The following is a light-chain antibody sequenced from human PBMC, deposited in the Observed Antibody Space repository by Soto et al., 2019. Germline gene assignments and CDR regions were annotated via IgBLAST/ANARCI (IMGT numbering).Light chain of an antibody. CDR2: TTN. CDR1: TGAVTSGNY. Sequence: QTVVTQEPSLTVSQGGTVTLTCASSTGAVTSGNYPSGFQQKPGQTPRTLIYTTNSRHSWTPARFSGSLLGDKAALTLSGVQPEDEAEYYCLLYYGGAQLVFGGGTKLTVL. V-gene: IGLV7-43*01. J-gene: IGLJ3*02. CDR3: LLYYGGAQLV.